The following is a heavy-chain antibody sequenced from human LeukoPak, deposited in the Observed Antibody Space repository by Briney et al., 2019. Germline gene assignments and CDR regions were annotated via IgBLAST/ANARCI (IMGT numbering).Heavy chain of an antibody. V-gene: IGHV4-59*01. CDR1: GGSISSYY. J-gene: IGHJ6*02. D-gene: IGHD3-10*01. CDR3: ARVGTMVRGVAYGMDV. CDR2: IYSSGST. Sequence: SETLSLTCTVSGGSISSYYWSWIRQPPGKGLEWIGHIYSSGSTNYNPSLKSRVTISVDTSKNQFSLKLSSVTAADTAVYYCARVGTMVRGVAYGMDVWGQGTTVTVSS.